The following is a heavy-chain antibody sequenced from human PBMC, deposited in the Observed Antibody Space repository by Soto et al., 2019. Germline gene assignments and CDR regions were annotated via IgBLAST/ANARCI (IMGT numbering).Heavy chain of an antibody. CDR3: ARGNSGWYFYYFDY. D-gene: IGHD6-19*01. CDR1: GGTFTSYY. J-gene: IGHJ4*02. CDR2: INPTGGST. V-gene: IGHV1-46*01. Sequence: ASVKVSCKASGGTFTSYYMHWVRQAPGQGLEWMGIINPTGGSTSYAQKFQDRVTMTRDTSTSTVYMELSGLRSEDTAVYYCARGNSGWYFYYFDYWGQGTLVTVSS.